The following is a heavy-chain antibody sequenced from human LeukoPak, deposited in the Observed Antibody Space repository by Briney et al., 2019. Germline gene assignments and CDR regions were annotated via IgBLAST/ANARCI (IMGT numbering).Heavy chain of an antibody. CDR2: IYYSGST. CDR1: GGSISSHY. CDR3: ARGGYYYDSSGYPTIVDNWFDP. J-gene: IGHJ5*02. V-gene: IGHV4-59*11. Sequence: PSETLSLTCTVSGGSISSHYWSWIRQPPGKGLEWIGYIYYSGSTNYNPSLKSRVTISVDTSKNQFSLKLSSVTAADTAVYYCARGGYYYDSSGYPTIVDNWFDPWGQETLVTVSS. D-gene: IGHD3-22*01.